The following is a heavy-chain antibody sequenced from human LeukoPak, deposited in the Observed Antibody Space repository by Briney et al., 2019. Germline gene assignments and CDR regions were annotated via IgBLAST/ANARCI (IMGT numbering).Heavy chain of an antibody. D-gene: IGHD3-3*01. CDR3: AKDRRFLELLLLDY. CDR1: GVTFSSYA. Sequence: GGSLRLSCAASGVTFSSYAMSWVRQAPGKGLEWVSAISGSGGSTYYADSVKGRFTISRDNSKNTLYLQMNSLRAEDTAVYYCAKDRRFLELLLLDYWGQGTVVTVSS. CDR2: ISGSGGST. V-gene: IGHV3-23*01. J-gene: IGHJ4*02.